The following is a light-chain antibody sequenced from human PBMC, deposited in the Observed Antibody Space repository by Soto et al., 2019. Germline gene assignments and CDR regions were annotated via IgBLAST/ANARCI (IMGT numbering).Light chain of an antibody. V-gene: IGLV1-40*01. J-gene: IGLJ2*01. CDR1: SSNIGAGYA. CDR3: SSYTSSSSLVV. Sequence: QSVLTQPPSVSGAPGQRVTISCTGSSSNIGAGYAVHWYQQLPGAAPKLLVYGNTNRPSGVPDRFSGSKSGTSASLTISGLQADDEADYYCSSYTSSSSLVVFGGGTKLTVL. CDR2: GNT.